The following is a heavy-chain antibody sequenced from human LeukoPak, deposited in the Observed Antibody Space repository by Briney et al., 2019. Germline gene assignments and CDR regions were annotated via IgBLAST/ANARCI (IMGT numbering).Heavy chain of an antibody. Sequence: PSETLSLTCTVSGGSISSSSYYWGWIRQPPGKGLEWIGSIYYSGSTYYNPSLKSRVTISVDTSKNQFSLKLSSVTAADTAVYYCARPLNPRGYSYGLGAFDIWGQGTMVTVSS. D-gene: IGHD5-18*01. CDR1: GGSISSSSYY. CDR2: IYYSGST. J-gene: IGHJ3*02. V-gene: IGHV4-39*07. CDR3: ARPLNPRGYSYGLGAFDI.